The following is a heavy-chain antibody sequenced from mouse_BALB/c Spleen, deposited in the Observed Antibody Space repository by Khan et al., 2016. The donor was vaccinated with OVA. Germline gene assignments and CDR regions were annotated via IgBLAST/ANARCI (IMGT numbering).Heavy chain of an antibody. CDR1: GYSITSGYN. Sequence: EVQLQESGPDLVKPSQSLSLTCTVTGYSITSGYNWHWIQQFPGDKLEWMGYIHYSGSTNYSPSLKSRISITRDTSRNQFFLQLNSVTTEDTATYYCARAGYYPYFDVWGAGTTVTVSS. J-gene: IGHJ1*01. CDR2: IHYSGST. CDR3: ARAGYYPYFDV. D-gene: IGHD2-3*01. V-gene: IGHV3-1*02.